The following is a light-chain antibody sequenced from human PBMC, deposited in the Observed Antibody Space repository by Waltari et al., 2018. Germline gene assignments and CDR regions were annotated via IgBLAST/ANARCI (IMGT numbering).Light chain of an antibody. CDR2: DVT. V-gene: IGLV2-23*02. CDR3: CSYAGSSILI. Sequence: QSALTQPASVSGSLGQSLTISCTGPSRAVGGYNYVSWYQQYPGKAPKFLIYDVTKRPSGVSNRFSGSKSGNTASLTISGLQAEDEADYYCCSYAGSSILIFGGGTKVTVL. J-gene: IGLJ2*01. CDR1: SRAVGGYNY.